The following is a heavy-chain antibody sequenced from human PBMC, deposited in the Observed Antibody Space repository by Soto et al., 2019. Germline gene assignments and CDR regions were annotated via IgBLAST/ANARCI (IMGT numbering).Heavy chain of an antibody. Sequence: EVQLVESGGGLVQPGGSLRLSCAASGFTFSSYWMHWVRQAPGKGLVWVSRINSDGSSTTYADSVKGRFTISRDNAKNTMNLQINSLRAEDTAVYDCARVETCSSTSCYSVFDYWGQGTLVTVSS. CDR2: INSDGSST. D-gene: IGHD2-2*01. J-gene: IGHJ4*02. CDR3: ARVETCSSTSCYSVFDY. V-gene: IGHV3-74*03. CDR1: GFTFSSYW.